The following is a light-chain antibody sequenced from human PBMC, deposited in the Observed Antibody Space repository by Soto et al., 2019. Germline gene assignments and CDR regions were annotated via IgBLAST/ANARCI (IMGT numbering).Light chain of an antibody. V-gene: IGKV1-5*03. CDR1: QDVSQW. CDR2: MAS. Sequence: DIHMTQSPSTLSASVGDTVTITCRASQDVSQWLAWYQERPGKPPKLLIYMASSLERGVPSRFRGRGSETEFTLTIRDLQPDDFATYYCQHYDSYPYTFGQGTRLEIK. J-gene: IGKJ2*01. CDR3: QHYDSYPYT.